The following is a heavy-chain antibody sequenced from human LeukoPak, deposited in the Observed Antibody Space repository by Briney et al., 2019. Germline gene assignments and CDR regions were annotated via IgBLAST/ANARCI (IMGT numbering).Heavy chain of an antibody. CDR2: ISRNSGRI. D-gene: IGHD2-2*01. V-gene: IGHV3-9*01. Sequence: PGRSLRLSCAASGFTFDDYAMHWVRQAPGKGLEWVSGISRNSGRIGYAVSVKGRFPISRDNAKNSLYLQMNSLRAEDTALYYCAKDMYCSTTSCYAAGPYGMDVWGQGTTVTVSS. CDR3: AKDMYCSTTSCYAAGPYGMDV. J-gene: IGHJ6*02. CDR1: GFTFDDYA.